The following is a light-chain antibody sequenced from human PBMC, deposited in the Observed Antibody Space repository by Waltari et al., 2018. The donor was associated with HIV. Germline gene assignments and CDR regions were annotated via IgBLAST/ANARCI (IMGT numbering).Light chain of an antibody. Sequence: ETVLTQSPGTLSLSPGERATLSCRARHNVSNHYLAWYQQRLGQAPRLRIYGASSRATGIPDRFSGSGSGTDFTLTISRLEPEDFAVYYCQQYDSSPGTFGGGTKVEIK. J-gene: IGKJ4*01. CDR3: QQYDSSPGT. CDR1: HNVSNHY. V-gene: IGKV3-20*01. CDR2: GAS.